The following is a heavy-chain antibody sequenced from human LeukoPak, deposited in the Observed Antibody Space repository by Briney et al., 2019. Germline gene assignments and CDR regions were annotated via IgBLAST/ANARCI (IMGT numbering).Heavy chain of an antibody. CDR2: TYSSGST. CDR3: TRHFSSRGSRLDP. J-gene: IGHJ5*02. Sequence: SETLSLTCSVSGGSISGYYWNWIRQPPGKGLEWIGYTYSSGSTNYNPPLRSRVTISVDTSKNQFSLMLTSVTAADTAIYYCTRHFSSRGSRLDPWGQGTLVTVSS. D-gene: IGHD2-2*01. CDR1: GGSISGYY. V-gene: IGHV4-4*09.